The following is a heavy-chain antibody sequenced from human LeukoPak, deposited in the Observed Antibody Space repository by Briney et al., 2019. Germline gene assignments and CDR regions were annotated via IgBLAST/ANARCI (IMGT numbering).Heavy chain of an antibody. CDR3: ARGSSGYYDY. V-gene: IGHV1-2*06. CDR2: INPNSGGT. D-gene: IGHD3-22*01. J-gene: IGHJ4*02. Sequence: ASVKVSCKAAGYTFTSYGISWVRQAPGQGLEWMGRINPNSGGTNYAQKFQGRVTMTRDTSISTAYMELSRLRSDDTAVYYCARGSSGYYDYWGQGTLVTVSS. CDR1: GYTFTSYG.